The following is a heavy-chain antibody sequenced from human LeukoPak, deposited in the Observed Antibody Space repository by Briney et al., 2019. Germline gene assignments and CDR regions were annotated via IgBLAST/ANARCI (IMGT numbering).Heavy chain of an antibody. D-gene: IGHD4-17*01. CDR2: IYYSGST. CDR3: ASYGDLQYFQH. CDR1: GGSISSGEYY. V-gene: IGHV4-30-4*08. J-gene: IGHJ1*01. Sequence: SETLSLTCTVSGGSISSGEYYWSWIRQPPGKGLEWIGYIYYSGSTYYNPSLKSRVTISVDTSKNQFSLKLSSVTAADTAVYYCASYGDLQYFQHWGQGTLVTVSS.